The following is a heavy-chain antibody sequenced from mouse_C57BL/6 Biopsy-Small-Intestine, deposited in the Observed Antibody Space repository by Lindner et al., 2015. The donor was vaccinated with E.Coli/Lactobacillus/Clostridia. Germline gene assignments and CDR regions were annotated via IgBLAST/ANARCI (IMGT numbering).Heavy chain of an antibody. D-gene: IGHD1-1*01. CDR1: GYAFSSYW. CDR3: ARRDYSGSSHFDY. V-gene: IGHV1-80*01. Sequence: VQLQESGADLVKPGASVKISCKASGYAFSSYWMNWVKQRPGKGLEWIGQIYPGDGDTNYNGKFKGKATLTADKSSSTAYMQFSSLTSEDSAIYYCARRDYSGSSHFDYWGQGTTLTVSS. CDR2: IYPGDGDT. J-gene: IGHJ2*01.